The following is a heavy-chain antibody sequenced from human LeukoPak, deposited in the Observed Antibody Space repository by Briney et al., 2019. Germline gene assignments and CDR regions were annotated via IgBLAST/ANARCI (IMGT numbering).Heavy chain of an antibody. CDR3: ARDVGAVAGYNFYY. V-gene: IGHV1-18*01. Sequence: ASVKVSCKASGYIFSKYDISWVRQAPGQGLEWMGWISVHNGNPNYAQKFQGRVTMTTDTSTSTHYMELRSLRSDDTAVYYCARDVGAVAGYNFYYWGQGTLVTVSS. CDR1: GYIFSKYD. J-gene: IGHJ4*02. D-gene: IGHD6-19*01. CDR2: ISVHNGNP.